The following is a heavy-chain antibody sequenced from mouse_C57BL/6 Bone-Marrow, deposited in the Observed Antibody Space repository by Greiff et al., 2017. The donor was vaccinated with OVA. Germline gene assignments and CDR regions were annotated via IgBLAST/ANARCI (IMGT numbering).Heavy chain of an antibody. CDR3: ARSWGSWFAY. V-gene: IGHV1-61*01. CDR2: IYPSDSET. J-gene: IGHJ3*01. Sequence: QVQLKQPGAELVRPGSSVKLSCKASGYTFTSYWMDWVKQRPGQGLEWIGNIYPSDSETHYNQKFKDKATLTVDKSSSTAYMQLSSLTSEDAAVYYCARSWGSWFAYWGQGTLVTVSA. D-gene: IGHD4-1*01. CDR1: GYTFTSYW.